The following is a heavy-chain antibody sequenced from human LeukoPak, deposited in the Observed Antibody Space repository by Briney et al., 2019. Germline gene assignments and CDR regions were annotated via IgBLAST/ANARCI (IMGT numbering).Heavy chain of an antibody. CDR2: ISGSGDST. V-gene: IGHV3-23*01. D-gene: IGHD3-10*01. CDR3: ARADTMVRGAYYFDY. J-gene: IGHJ4*02. CDR1: GFTFTTYG. Sequence: GGSLRLSCAASGFTFTTYGMAWVRQAPGKGLEWVSVISGSGDSTYYADSVKGRFTISRDNAKNSLYLQMNSLRAEDTAVYYCARADTMVRGAYYFDYWGQGTLVTVSS.